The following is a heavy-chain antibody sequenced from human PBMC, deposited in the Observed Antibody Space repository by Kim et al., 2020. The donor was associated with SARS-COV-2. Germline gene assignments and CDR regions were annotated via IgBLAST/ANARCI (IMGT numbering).Heavy chain of an antibody. CDR2: TYYSGST. Sequence: SETLSLTCTVSGGSISSYSWSWIRQPPGKGLEWIGYTYYSGSTNYNPSLKSRVTISVDTSKNQFSLKLSSVTAADTAVYYCARDRRGYCSGISCSLHFDYWGQGTLVTVSS. CDR3: ARDRRGYCSGISCSLHFDY. CDR1: GGSISSYS. V-gene: IGHV4-59*01. D-gene: IGHD2-2*01. J-gene: IGHJ4*02.